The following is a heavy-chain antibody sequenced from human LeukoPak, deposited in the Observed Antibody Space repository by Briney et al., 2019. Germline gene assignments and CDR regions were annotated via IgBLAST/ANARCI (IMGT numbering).Heavy chain of an antibody. V-gene: IGHV5-10-1*01. J-gene: IGHJ4*02. CDR2: IDPSDSYT. D-gene: IGHD4-17*01. CDR3: AKHHDYGDYAYFDF. Sequence: GESLKISCKGSGYSFTSYWITWVRQMPGKGPEWMGRIDPSDSYTTYSPSFQGHVTISADKSIRTAYLQWSSLKASDTAMYYCAKHHDYGDYAYFDFWGQGTLVTVSS. CDR1: GYSFTSYW.